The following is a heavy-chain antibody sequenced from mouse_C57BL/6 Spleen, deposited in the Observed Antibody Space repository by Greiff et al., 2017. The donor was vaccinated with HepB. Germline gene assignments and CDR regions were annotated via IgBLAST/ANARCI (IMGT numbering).Heavy chain of an antibody. Sequence: QVQLKQSGAELVKPGASVKLSCKASGYTFTSYWMHWVKQRPGQGLEWIGMIHPNSGSTNYNEKFKSKATLTVDKSSSTAYMQLSSLTSEDSAVYYCGGYYRDYFDYWGQGTTLTVSS. J-gene: IGHJ2*01. CDR2: IHPNSGST. D-gene: IGHD1-1*01. CDR1: GYTFTSYW. V-gene: IGHV1-64*01. CDR3: GGYYRDYFDY.